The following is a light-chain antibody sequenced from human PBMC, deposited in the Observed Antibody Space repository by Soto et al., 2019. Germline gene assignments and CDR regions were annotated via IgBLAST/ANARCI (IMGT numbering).Light chain of an antibody. CDR1: SSDFGGYNY. J-gene: IGLJ1*01. V-gene: IGLV2-14*01. Sequence: QSVLTQPASVSGSPGQSITISCTGTSSDFGGYNYVSWYQQHPGKAHKLMIYDVSNRPSGVSNRFSGSKSGNTASLTVSGLQAEDEADYYCSSYTSSSTLDVFGTGTKVTVL. CDR3: SSYTSSSTLDV. CDR2: DVS.